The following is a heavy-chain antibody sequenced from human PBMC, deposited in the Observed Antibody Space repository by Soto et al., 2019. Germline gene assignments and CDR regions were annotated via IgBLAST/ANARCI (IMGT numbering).Heavy chain of an antibody. D-gene: IGHD2-21*01. CDR2: IYYSGST. CDR1: GGSISSSSYY. J-gene: IGHJ5*02. Sequence: TLSLTCTVSGGSISSSSYYCGWIRQPPGKGLERIGSIYYSGSTYYNPSLKSRVTISVDTSKNQFSLKLSSVTAADTAVYYCARDGAGAYGLGWFDPWGQGILVTVSS. CDR3: ARDGAGAYGLGWFDP. V-gene: IGHV4-39*07.